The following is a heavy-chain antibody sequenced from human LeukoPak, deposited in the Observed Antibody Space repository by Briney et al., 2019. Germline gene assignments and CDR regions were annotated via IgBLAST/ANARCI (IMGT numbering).Heavy chain of an antibody. Sequence: ASVKVSCKASGYTFTGYYMHWVRQAPGQGLEWMGWINPNSGGTNYAQKFQGRVTMTRDTSISTAYMELSRLRSDDTAVYYCARDYGGNSQSFDYWGQGTLVTVSS. D-gene: IGHD4-23*01. CDR1: GYTFTGYY. V-gene: IGHV1-2*02. CDR2: INPNSGGT. CDR3: ARDYGGNSQSFDY. J-gene: IGHJ4*02.